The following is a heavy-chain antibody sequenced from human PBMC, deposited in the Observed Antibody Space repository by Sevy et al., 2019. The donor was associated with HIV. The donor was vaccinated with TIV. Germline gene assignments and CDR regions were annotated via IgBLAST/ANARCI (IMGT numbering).Heavy chain of an antibody. CDR2: ISSSGAST. V-gene: IGHV3-23*01. CDR3: VKVAGSRTYYSGDFDY. CDR1: AFTFTSQA. J-gene: IGHJ4*02. Sequence: GGSLRLSCAASAFTFTSQAMSWVRQAPGKGLELVSGISSSGASTYYAESAKGRFTISRDNSKSTLYLQMNSLRAEDTVLYYCVKVAGSRTYYSGDFDYWGQGTLVTVSS. D-gene: IGHD3-10*01.